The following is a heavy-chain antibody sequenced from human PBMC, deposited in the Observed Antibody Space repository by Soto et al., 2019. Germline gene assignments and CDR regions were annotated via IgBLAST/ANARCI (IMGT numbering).Heavy chain of an antibody. V-gene: IGHV3-33*01. J-gene: IGHJ4*02. Sequence: GGSLRLSCAASGFTFSSYGMHWVRQAPGKGLEWVAVIWYDGSNKYYADSVKGRFTISRDNSKNTLYLQMNSLRAEDTAVYYCARDNELRAPFDYWGQGTLVTVSS. CDR1: GFTFSSYG. CDR3: ARDNELRAPFDY. CDR2: IWYDGSNK. D-gene: IGHD1-1*01.